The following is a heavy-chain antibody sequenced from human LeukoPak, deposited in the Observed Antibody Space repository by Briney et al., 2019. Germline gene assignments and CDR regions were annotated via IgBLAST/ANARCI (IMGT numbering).Heavy chain of an antibody. CDR3: ARDLGYSSGPNY. J-gene: IGHJ4*02. CDR2: ISGGSSFT. D-gene: IGHD6-19*01. CDR1: GFTFTNNF. Sequence: GGSLRLSCAASGFTFTNNFMSWVRQAPGKGLEWVSYISGGSSFTYYVDSVKGRFTISRDNAKNSLYLQMNSLRAEDTAVYYCARDLGYSSGPNYWGQGTRVTASS. V-gene: IGHV3-21*04.